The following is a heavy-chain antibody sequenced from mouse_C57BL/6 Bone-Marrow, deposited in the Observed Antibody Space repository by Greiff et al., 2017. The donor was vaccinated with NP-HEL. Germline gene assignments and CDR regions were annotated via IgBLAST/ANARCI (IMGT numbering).Heavy chain of an antibody. CDR2: IYWDDDK. J-gene: IGHJ3*01. CDR3: ARETFAY. Sequence: QVTLKECGPGILQSSQTLSLTCSFSGFSLSTSGMGVSWIRQPSGKGLEWLAHIYWDDDKRYNPSLKSRLTISKDTSRNQVFLKITGVDTADTATYYCARETFAYWGQGTLVTVSA. V-gene: IGHV8-12*01. CDR1: GFSLSTSGMG.